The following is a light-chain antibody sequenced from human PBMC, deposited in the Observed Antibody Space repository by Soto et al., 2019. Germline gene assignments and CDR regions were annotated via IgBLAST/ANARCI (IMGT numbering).Light chain of an antibody. CDR2: KAS. V-gene: IGKV1-5*03. CDR1: QSISTW. J-gene: IGKJ2*01. CDR3: QQYNSYPYT. Sequence: EIQMTQSPSILSASVGDRVTITCRSSQSISTWLAWYQQKPGKAPKLLIFKASSLESGVPSRFSGSGSWTEFTLTISGLQPDDFATYYCQQYNSYPYTFGQGTKMEIK.